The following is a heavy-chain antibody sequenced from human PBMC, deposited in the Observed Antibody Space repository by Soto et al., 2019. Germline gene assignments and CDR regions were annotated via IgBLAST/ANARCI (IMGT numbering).Heavy chain of an antibody. V-gene: IGHV4-39*01. Sequence: SETLSLTCTVSGGSISSSSYYWGWIRQPPGKGLEWIGSIYYSGSTYYNPSLKSRVTISVDTSKNQFSLKLSSVTAADTAVYYCARLLPKMATIFREYYFDYWGQGTLVTVSS. CDR1: GGSISSSSYY. CDR2: IYYSGST. D-gene: IGHD5-12*01. CDR3: ARLLPKMATIFREYYFDY. J-gene: IGHJ4*02.